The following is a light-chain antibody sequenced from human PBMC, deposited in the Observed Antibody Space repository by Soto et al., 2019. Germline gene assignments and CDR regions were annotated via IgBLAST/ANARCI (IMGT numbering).Light chain of an antibody. J-gene: IGLJ2*01. Sequence: QSVLTQPPSVSAAPGQTVTISCSGSSSNIGNNYVSWYQQLPGTAPNLLIYDNNKRPSGITDRFSGPKSGTSATLGITGLQTGDEADYYCGTWDSSLSAVVFGGGTKVTVL. CDR3: GTWDSSLSAVV. CDR2: DNN. CDR1: SSNIGNNY. V-gene: IGLV1-51*01.